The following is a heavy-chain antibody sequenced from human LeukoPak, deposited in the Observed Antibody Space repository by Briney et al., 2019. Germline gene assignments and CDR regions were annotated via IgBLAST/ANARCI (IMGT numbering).Heavy chain of an antibody. CDR2: ISSSTSNI. D-gene: IGHD2-21*01. CDR1: GFIFNSYG. Sequence: GASLRLSCTGSGFIFNSYGINWVRQAPGKGLEWVAYISSSTSNIFYADSVKGRFTISRDHVKDSVLLQMNSLRVEDTALYFCARDGVMAETPFYFDSWGQGALVTVSS. V-gene: IGHV3-48*01. CDR3: ARDGVMAETPFYFDS. J-gene: IGHJ4*02.